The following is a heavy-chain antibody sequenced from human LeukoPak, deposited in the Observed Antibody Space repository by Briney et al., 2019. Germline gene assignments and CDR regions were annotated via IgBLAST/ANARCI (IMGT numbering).Heavy chain of an antibody. D-gene: IGHD1-26*01. CDR1: GFTFSSYG. V-gene: IGHV3-30*02. CDR2: IRYDGSNK. CDR3: AKYGPGRYYNYYYFYMDV. J-gene: IGHJ6*03. Sequence: GGSLRLSCAASGFTFSSYGMHWVRQAPGKGLEWVAFIRYDGSNKYYADSVKGRFTISRDNSKNTLYLQMNSLRGEDTAVYYCAKYGPGRYYNYYYFYMDVWGKGTTVTVSS.